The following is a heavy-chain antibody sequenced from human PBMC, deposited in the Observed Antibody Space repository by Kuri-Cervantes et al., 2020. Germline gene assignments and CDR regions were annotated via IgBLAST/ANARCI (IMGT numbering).Heavy chain of an antibody. J-gene: IGHJ4*02. CDR1: GFTFSSYA. Sequence: GESLKISCAASGFTFSSYAMSWVRQAPGKGLEWVSAISGSGGSTYYADSVKGRFTISRDNSKNTLYLQMNSLRAEDTAVYYCAREGSGGRTQVDYWGQGTLVTVSS. D-gene: IGHD2-15*01. CDR3: AREGSGGRTQVDY. CDR2: ISGSGGST. V-gene: IGHV3-23*01.